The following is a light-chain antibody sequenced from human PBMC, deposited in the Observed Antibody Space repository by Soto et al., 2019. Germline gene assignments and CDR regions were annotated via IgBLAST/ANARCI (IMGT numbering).Light chain of an antibody. CDR1: QTIFRW. CDR3: QQYNSYPWT. V-gene: IGKV1-5*01. Sequence: DIQMTQSPSTLSASVGDRVTITCRASQTIFRWLAWYQQSPGKAPNLLISDASDLQSGVPSRFSGSGSGAEFTLTIGRLQPDDFATYYCQQYNSYPWTFGQGTKVEF. J-gene: IGKJ1*01. CDR2: DAS.